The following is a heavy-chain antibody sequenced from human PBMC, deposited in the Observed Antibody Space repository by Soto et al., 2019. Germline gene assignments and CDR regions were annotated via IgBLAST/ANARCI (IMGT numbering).Heavy chain of an antibody. CDR2: IKSKTDGGTT. CDR3: VRGSTANSRYFDL. J-gene: IGHJ2*01. V-gene: IGHV3-15*01. D-gene: IGHD4-17*01. Sequence: EVQLVESGGGLVKPGGSLRLSCAASGFTFSNAWMSWVRQAPGKGLEWVGPIKSKTDGGTTDNVAPVKGRFTISRDNAKNSVSLKMLILRDADTAVSYRVRGSTANSRYFDLWGPCNLVTVS. CDR1: GFTFSNAW.